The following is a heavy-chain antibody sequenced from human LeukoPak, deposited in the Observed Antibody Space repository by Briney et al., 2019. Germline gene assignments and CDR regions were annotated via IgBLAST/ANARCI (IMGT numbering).Heavy chain of an antibody. CDR3: ASLWFGELLDSYFDY. CDR2: SCDGGGST. Sequence: AAGSLSLSCAASGFTISSYAMSWLRQAPGKGLEWVLGSCDGGGSTYYADSVKGRFTISRDNSKNTLYLQMNSLRAEDTAVYYCASLWFGELLDSYFDYWGQGTLVTVSS. D-gene: IGHD3-10*01. J-gene: IGHJ4*02. CDR1: GFTISSYA. V-gene: IGHV3-23*01.